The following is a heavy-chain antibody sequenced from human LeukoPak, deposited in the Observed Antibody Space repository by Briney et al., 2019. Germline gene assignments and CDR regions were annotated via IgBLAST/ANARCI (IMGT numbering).Heavy chain of an antibody. CDR3: AKDRNYYYYMDV. CDR2: ISGSGGST. V-gene: IGHV3-23*01. J-gene: IGHJ6*03. CDR1: GFTFSSYA. Sequence: GGSLRLSCAASGFTFSSYAMSWVRQAPGKGLEWVSAISGSGGSTYYADSVKGRFTISRDNSKNTLYLQMNSLRAEDTAVCYCAKDRNYYYYMDVWGKGTTVTVSS.